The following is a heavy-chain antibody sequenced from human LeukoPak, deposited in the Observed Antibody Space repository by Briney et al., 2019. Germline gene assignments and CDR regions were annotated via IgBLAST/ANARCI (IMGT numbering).Heavy chain of an antibody. Sequence: GGSLRLSCAASGFTFDDYAMHWARQAPGKGLEWVSGISWNSGSIGYADSVKGRFTISRDNAKNSLYLQMNSLRAEDTALYYCAKDSSSWTGTAFDYWGQGTLVTVSS. CDR3: AKDSSSWTGTAFDY. V-gene: IGHV3-9*01. D-gene: IGHD6-13*01. CDR1: GFTFDDYA. CDR2: ISWNSGSI. J-gene: IGHJ4*02.